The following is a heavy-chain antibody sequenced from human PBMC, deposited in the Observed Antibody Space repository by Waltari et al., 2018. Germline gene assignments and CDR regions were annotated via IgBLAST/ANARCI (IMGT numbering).Heavy chain of an antibody. J-gene: IGHJ4*02. D-gene: IGHD3-22*01. V-gene: IGHV1-8*01. CDR1: GYTFTSYD. CDR2: MNPNSGNT. CDR3: ARVTIGWLSRARNIDY. Sequence: QVQLVQSGAEVKKPGASVKVSCKASGYTFTSYDINWVRQATGQGLEWMGWMNPNSGNTGYAQKFQGRVTMTRNTSISTAYMELSSLRSEDTAVYYCARVTIGWLSRARNIDYWGQGTLVTVSS.